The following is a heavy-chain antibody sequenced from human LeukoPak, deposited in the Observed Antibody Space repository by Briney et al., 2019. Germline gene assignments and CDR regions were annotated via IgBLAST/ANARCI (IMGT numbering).Heavy chain of an antibody. J-gene: IGHJ4*02. CDR2: IYHSGST. D-gene: IGHD3-22*01. CDR1: GYSISSGYY. V-gene: IGHV4-38-2*02. Sequence: SETLSLTCTVSGYSISSGYYWGWIRQPPGKGLEWIGSIYHSGSTYYNPSLKSRVTISVDRSKNQFSLKLSSVTAADTAVYYCARVSNSGYLFFDFWGQGTLVTVSS. CDR3: ARVSNSGYLFFDF.